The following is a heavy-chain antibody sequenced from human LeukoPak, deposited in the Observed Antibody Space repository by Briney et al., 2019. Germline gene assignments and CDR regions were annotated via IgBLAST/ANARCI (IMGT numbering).Heavy chain of an antibody. J-gene: IGHJ6*02. D-gene: IGHD5-24*01. V-gene: IGHV5-51*01. CDR3: ARVEMTTRIYYFYYGMDV. Sequence: GESLKISCKGSGYSFANNWIAWVRQMPGKGLEWMGIIYPGDSDTRYSPSFQGQVTISADKSISTAYLQWSRLKASDTAMYYCARVEMTTRIYYFYYGMDVWGQGTTVTVSS. CDR1: GYSFANNW. CDR2: IYPGDSDT.